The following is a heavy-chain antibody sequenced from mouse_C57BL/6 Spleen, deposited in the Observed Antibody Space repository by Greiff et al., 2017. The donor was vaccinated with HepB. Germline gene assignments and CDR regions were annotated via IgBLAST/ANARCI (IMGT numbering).Heavy chain of an antibody. CDR2: IYPGSGST. CDR1: GYTFTSYW. Sequence: QVQLQQPGAELVKPGASVKMSCKASGYTFTSYWINWVKQRPGQGLEWIGDIYPGSGSTNYNEKFRSKATLTVDTSSSTAYMQLSSLTFEASAVYYCAVEGYAMDYWGQGPSVSVSS. CDR3: AVEGYAMDY. V-gene: IGHV1-55*01. J-gene: IGHJ4*01.